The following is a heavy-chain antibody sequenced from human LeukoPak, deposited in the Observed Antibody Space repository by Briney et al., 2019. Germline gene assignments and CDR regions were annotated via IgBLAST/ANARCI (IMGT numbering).Heavy chain of an antibody. CDR2: INHSGST. V-gene: IGHV4-34*01. D-gene: IGHD3-22*01. CDR3: ARGLNYYDSSGYSDY. Sequence: PSETLSLTCAVYGGSFSGYYWSWIRQPPGKGLEWIGEINHSGSTNYNPSLESRVTISVDTSKNQFSLKLSSVTAADTAVYYCARGLNYYDSSGYSDYWGQGTLVTVSS. CDR1: GGSFSGYY. J-gene: IGHJ4*02.